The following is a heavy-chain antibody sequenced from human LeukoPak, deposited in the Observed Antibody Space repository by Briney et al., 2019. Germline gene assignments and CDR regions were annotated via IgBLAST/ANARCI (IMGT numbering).Heavy chain of an antibody. CDR2: IRYDGSNK. Sequence: GGSLRLSCVASGFTFSSYGMHWVRQAPGKGLEWVAFIRYDGSNKYYADSVKGRFTISRDNSKSTLYLQMGSLRTEDMAVYYCARGRLVVTALDYWGQGTLVTVSS. CDR1: GFTFSSYG. J-gene: IGHJ4*02. D-gene: IGHD2-21*02. CDR3: ARGRLVVTALDY. V-gene: IGHV3-30*02.